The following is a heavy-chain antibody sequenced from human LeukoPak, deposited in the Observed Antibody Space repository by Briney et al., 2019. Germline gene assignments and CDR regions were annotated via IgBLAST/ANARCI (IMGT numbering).Heavy chain of an antibody. J-gene: IGHJ4*02. D-gene: IGHD1-26*01. CDR2: ISGSGGST. Sequence: GGSLRLSCAASGFTFSSYAMSWVRQAPGKGLEWVSAISGSGGSTYCADSVKGRFTISRDNSKNTLYLQMNSLRAEDTAVYYCAKDWWELSYYFDYWGQGTLVTVSS. CDR1: GFTFSSYA. CDR3: AKDWWELSYYFDY. V-gene: IGHV3-23*01.